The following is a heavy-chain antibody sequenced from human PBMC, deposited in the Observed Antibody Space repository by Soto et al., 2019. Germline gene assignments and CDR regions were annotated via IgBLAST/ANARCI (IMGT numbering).Heavy chain of an antibody. CDR3: ARGHELRPLYYYYYMDV. V-gene: IGHV4-34*01. Sequence: SETLSLTCAVYGGSFSGYYWSWIRQPPGKGLEWIGEINHSGSTNYNPSLKSRVTISVDTSKNQFSLKLSSVTAADTAVYYCARGHELRPLYYYYYMDVWGKGTTVTVSS. CDR1: GGSFSGYY. CDR2: INHSGST. J-gene: IGHJ6*03. D-gene: IGHD1-26*01.